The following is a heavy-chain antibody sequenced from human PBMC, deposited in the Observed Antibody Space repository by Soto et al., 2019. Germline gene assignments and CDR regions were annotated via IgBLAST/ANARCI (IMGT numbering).Heavy chain of an antibody. CDR1: GGSISSSNW. CDR3: ARAASDDDYVGRHYYYGMDV. V-gene: IGHV4-4*02. CDR2: TYHSGST. Sequence: PSETLSLSCAVSGGSISSSNWWSWVRQPPGKGLEWIGETYHSGSTNYNPSLKSRVTISVDKSTNQFSLKLSSLTAADTAVYYCARAASDDDYVGRHYYYGMDVWGQGTTVTVSS. D-gene: IGHD4-17*01. J-gene: IGHJ6*02.